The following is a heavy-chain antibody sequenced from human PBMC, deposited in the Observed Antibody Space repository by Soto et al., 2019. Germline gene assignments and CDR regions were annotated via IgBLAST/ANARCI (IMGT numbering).Heavy chain of an antibody. Sequence: ASVKVSCKASGGTFSSYAISWVRQAPGQGLEWMGGISANIGTTNYAQKLQGRVTMTTDTSTSTAYMELRSLRSDDTAVYYCARRYCSSTSCAFDIWGQGTMVTVSS. D-gene: IGHD2-2*01. V-gene: IGHV1-18*01. J-gene: IGHJ3*02. CDR1: GGTFSSYA. CDR3: ARRYCSSTSCAFDI. CDR2: ISANIGTT.